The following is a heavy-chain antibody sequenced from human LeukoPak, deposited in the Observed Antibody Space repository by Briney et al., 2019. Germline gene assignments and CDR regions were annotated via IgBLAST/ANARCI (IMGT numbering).Heavy chain of an antibody. CDR3: ARQAMQLWFDY. Sequence: SQTLSLTCTVSGGSISSGGHYWSWIRQHPGKGLEWIGYIYYSGSTYYNPSLKSRVTISVDTSKNQFSLKLSSVTAADTAVYYCARQAMQLWFDYWGQGTLVTVSS. V-gene: IGHV4-31*03. D-gene: IGHD5-18*01. CDR2: IYYSGST. J-gene: IGHJ5*01. CDR1: GGSISSGGHY.